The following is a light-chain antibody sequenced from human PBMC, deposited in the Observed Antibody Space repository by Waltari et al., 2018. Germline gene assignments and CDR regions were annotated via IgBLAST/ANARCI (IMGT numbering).Light chain of an antibody. Sequence: QSALTQPASVSGSPGQSITISCTGTSSDVGLYNYVSWYQQHPGKAPKLRIYEVSKRPAGVSTRFSGSKSGNTASLTISGLQAEDEADYYCTSFTRTSIWVFGGGTKLTVL. V-gene: IGLV2-14*01. CDR2: EVS. J-gene: IGLJ3*02. CDR3: TSFTRTSIWV. CDR1: SSDVGLYNY.